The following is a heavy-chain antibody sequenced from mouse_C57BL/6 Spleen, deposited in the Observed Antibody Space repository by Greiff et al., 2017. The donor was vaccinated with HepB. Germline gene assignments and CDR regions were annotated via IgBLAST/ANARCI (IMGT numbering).Heavy chain of an antibody. V-gene: IGHV1-52*01. CDR1: GYTFTSYW. J-gene: IGHJ1*03. CDR3: ARSGYYGRAGYFDV. D-gene: IGHD1-1*01. Sequence: VQLQQPGAELVRPGSSVKLSCKASGYTFTSYWMHWVKQRPIQGLEWIGNIDPSDSETHYNQKFKDKATLTVDKSSNTAYMQLSSLTSEDSAVYYCARSGYYGRAGYFDVWGTGTTVTVSS. CDR2: IDPSDSET.